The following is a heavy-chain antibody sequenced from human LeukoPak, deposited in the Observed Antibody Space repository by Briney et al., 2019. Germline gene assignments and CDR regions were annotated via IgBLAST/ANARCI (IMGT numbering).Heavy chain of an antibody. CDR2: IYYTGTT. CDR3: ARRVIAATIDY. V-gene: IGHV4-39*01. Sequence: SETLSLTCTVSGGSIRSSSYYWGWIRQPPGKGLEWIGSIYYTGTTFYNPSLKSRVTISVDTSKNQFPLTLSSVTAADTSVYYCARRVIAATIDYWGQGTLVTVSS. D-gene: IGHD2-15*01. CDR1: GGSIRSSSYY. J-gene: IGHJ4*02.